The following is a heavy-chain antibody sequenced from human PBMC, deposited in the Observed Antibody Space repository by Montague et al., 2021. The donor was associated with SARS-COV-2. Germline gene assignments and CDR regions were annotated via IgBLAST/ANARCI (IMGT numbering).Heavy chain of an antibody. V-gene: IGHV4-4*02. CDR2: THHGGSA. CDR1: GGSLSDQRW. CDR3: ASHRCVPAAGRPFDL. J-gene: IGHJ4*02. D-gene: IGHD6-25*01. Sequence: SETLSLTCSVSGGSLSDQRWWDWVRLTPGKGLEWPGETHHGGSANYNLALRGRVAIARDESKNQFFLTMTSMSAADTGFYYCASHRCVPAAGRPFDLWGQGTLVTVSS.